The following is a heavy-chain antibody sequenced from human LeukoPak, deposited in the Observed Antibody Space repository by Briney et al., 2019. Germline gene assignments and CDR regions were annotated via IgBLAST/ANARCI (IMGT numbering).Heavy chain of an antibody. CDR3: ARIYYYDSSGYSFDY. CDR1: GFSLSTSGMC. V-gene: IGHV2-70*11. Sequence: SGPTLVNPTQTLTLTCTFSGFSLSTSGMCVSWIRQPPGKALEWLARIDWDDDKYYSTSLKTRLTISKDTSKNQVVLTMTNMDPVDTATYYCARIYYYDSSGYSFDYWGQGTLVTVSS. J-gene: IGHJ4*02. D-gene: IGHD3-22*01. CDR2: IDWDDDK.